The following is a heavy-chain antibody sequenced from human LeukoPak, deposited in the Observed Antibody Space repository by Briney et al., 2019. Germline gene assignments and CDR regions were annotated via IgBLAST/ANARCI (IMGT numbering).Heavy chain of an antibody. J-gene: IGHJ4*02. Sequence: GESLKISFKGSGXCFTTYCIDWVRQIPGKGQERMGIIYPGDSDTRYSPSFQGQVTISADKSISTAYLQWSSLKASDTAMYYCARWSGYGDSSDYWGQGTLVTVSS. CDR2: IYPGDSDT. CDR3: ARWSGYGDSSDY. CDR1: GXCFTTYC. V-gene: IGHV5-51*01. D-gene: IGHD2-21*01.